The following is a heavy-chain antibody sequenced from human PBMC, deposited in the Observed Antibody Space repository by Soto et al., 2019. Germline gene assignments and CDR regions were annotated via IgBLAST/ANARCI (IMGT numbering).Heavy chain of an antibody. J-gene: IGHJ6*03. D-gene: IGHD4-4*01. Sequence: GASVKVSCKASGYTFTSYDINWVRQATGQGLEWMGWMNPNSGNTGYAQKFQGRVTMTRNTSISTAYMELSSLRSEDTAVYYCARTPPRAPRSKYYYYYMDVWGKGTTVTVSS. CDR3: ARTPPRAPRSKYYYYYMDV. CDR2: MNPNSGNT. V-gene: IGHV1-8*01. CDR1: GYTFTSYD.